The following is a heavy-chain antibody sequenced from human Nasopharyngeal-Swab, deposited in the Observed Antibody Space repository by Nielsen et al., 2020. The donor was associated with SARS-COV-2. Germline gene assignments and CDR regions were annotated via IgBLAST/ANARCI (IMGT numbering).Heavy chain of an antibody. J-gene: IGHJ4*02. CDR1: GYSYSAYW. CDR2: IYPGDSDV. Sequence: VESLKISCQGSGYSYSAYWIGWVRQMPGKGLEWMGIIYPGDSDVRYSQSFRDQVTLSADKSTSTAFLQWSSLKASDTAIYYCARHQGPYWAAPFDFWGQGALVTVSS. CDR3: ARHQGPYWAAPFDF. V-gene: IGHV5-51*01. D-gene: IGHD2-21*01.